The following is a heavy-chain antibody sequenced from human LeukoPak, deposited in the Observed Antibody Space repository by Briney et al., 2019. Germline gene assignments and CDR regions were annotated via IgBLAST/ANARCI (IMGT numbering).Heavy chain of an antibody. V-gene: IGHV3-23*01. D-gene: IGHD3-3*01. CDR2: ISGSGGST. CDR1: GFTSSSYA. CDR3: AILRLTDYFDY. J-gene: IGHJ4*02. Sequence: PGRSLRLSCAASGFTSSSYAMHWVRQAPGKGLEWVSAISGSGGSTYYADSVKGRFTISRDNSKNTLYLQMNSLRAEDTAVYYCAILRLTDYFDYWGQGTLVTVSS.